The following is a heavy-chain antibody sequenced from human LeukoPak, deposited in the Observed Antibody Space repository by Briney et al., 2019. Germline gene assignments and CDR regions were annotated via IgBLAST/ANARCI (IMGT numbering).Heavy chain of an antibody. CDR3: AKDVLWFGEDSGHYFDY. V-gene: IGHV3-53*05. Sequence: GGSLRLSCAASGFTVSSNYMSWVRQAPGKGLEWVSVIYSGGSTYYADSVKGRFTISRDNSKNTLYLQMNSLRAEDTAVYYCAKDVLWFGEDSGHYFDYWGQGTLVTVSS. CDR1: GFTVSSNY. J-gene: IGHJ4*02. D-gene: IGHD3-10*01. CDR2: IYSGGST.